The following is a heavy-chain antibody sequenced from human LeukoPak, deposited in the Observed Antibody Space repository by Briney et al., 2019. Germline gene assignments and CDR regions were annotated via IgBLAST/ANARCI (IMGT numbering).Heavy chain of an antibody. D-gene: IGHD6-6*01. CDR1: GGSFSGYY. V-gene: IGHV4-34*01. Sequence: SETLSLTCAVYGGSFSGYYWSWIRQPPGKGLEWIGETNHSGSTNYNPSLKSRVTISVDTSKNQFSLKLSSVTAADTAVYYCARVGTARPFDNWGQGTLVTVSS. CDR2: TNHSGST. CDR3: ARVGTARPFDN. J-gene: IGHJ4*02.